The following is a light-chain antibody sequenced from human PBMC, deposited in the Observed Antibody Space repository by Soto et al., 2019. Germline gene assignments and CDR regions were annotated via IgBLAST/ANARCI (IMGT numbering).Light chain of an antibody. V-gene: IGLV1-51*02. CDR2: ENN. J-gene: IGLJ2*01. Sequence: QSVLTQPPSVSAAPGQTVTISCSGSSSNIGKNFVSWYQQFPGTAPKVLIYENNKRLSGIPDRFSGSKSGTSVTLGITGLQTGDEAFYYCASWDSSLYGVVFGGGTKLTVL. CDR1: SSNIGKNF. CDR3: ASWDSSLYGVV.